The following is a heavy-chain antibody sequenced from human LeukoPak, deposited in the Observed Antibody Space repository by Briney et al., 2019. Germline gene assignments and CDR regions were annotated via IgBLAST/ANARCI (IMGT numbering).Heavy chain of an antibody. V-gene: IGHV3-11*06. D-gene: IGHD6-13*01. CDR1: GFTFSNYY. J-gene: IGHJ4*02. CDR2: ISSSSSNT. Sequence: GGSLRLSCAASGFTFSNYYMSWIRQAPGKGLEWVSYISSSSSNTNYADSVKGRFTISRNNAKNSLYLQMNSLRAEDTAVYYCARHLNSSSGLVYFDYWGQGTLVTVSS. CDR3: ARHLNSSSGLVYFDY.